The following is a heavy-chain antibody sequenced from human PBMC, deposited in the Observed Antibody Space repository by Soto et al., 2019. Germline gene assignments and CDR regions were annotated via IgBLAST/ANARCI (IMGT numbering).Heavy chain of an antibody. V-gene: IGHV1-58*01. J-gene: IGHJ6*02. CDR1: GFTFSNSA. CDR3: AGPFAMDV. CDR2: IVVGSGST. Sequence: SVKVSCKTSGFTFSNSAVQWVRQARGQRLEWIGWIVVGSGSTRYAQKFQDRVTITRDMYTNTVYMELTSLRSEDAASYYCAGPFAMDVWGQGITVTVSS.